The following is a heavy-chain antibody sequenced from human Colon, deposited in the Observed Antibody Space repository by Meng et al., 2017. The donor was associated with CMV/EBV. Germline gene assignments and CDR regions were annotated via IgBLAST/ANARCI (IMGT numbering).Heavy chain of an antibody. CDR2: IKSKIDRGKI. D-gene: IGHD2-21*01. Sequence: RLSRAASGFTFTNAAMTWVRQASGKGLEWIGRIKSKIDRGKIDYAAPVRGRFAISRDDSKATVYLQIDTLEIEDTGMYYCTTRLRGFWGQGTLVTVSS. CDR1: GFTFTNAA. V-gene: IGHV3-15*01. CDR3: TTRLRGF. J-gene: IGHJ4*02.